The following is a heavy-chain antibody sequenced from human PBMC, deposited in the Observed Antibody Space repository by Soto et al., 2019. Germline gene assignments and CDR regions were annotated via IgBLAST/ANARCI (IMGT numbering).Heavy chain of an antibody. CDR1: GYNFNRYW. CDR2: IYPGDSDT. CDR3: ARSQVNGTYEAFDL. D-gene: IGHD2-8*01. Sequence: EVYLAQSGAEVKKPGESLKISCKGSGYNFNRYWIGWVRQMPGKGLEWMGVIYPGDSDTRYSPSLQGQVTISADKSSSAAYLQWSGLPDSDTATYYCARSQVNGTYEAFDLWGQGTMVTVSS. V-gene: IGHV5-51*03. J-gene: IGHJ3*01.